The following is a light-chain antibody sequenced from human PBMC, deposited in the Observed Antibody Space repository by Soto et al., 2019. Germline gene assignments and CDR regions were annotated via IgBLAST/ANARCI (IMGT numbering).Light chain of an antibody. J-gene: IGKJ1*01. Sequence: EIVMTQSPATLSVSPGERATLSCRASHSVRSSLAWYQQKPGQAPRLLISGASSRATGIPDRFSGSGSGTDFSLTISRLEPEDFAVYYCQQYGDSPVTFSQGTKVDIK. CDR2: GAS. V-gene: IGKV3-20*01. CDR1: HSVRSS. CDR3: QQYGDSPVT.